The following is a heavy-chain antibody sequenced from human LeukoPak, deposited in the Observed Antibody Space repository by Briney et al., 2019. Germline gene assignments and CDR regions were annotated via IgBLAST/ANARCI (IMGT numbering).Heavy chain of an antibody. CDR1: GFTFSNYS. D-gene: IGHD2-2*01. Sequence: AGGSLRLSCAASGFTFSNYSMNWVRQAPGKGLEWVSFISSGSTLIYYADSVKGRFTISRDNTKNSMSLQMSSLRAEDTAVYYCARDPFFCSSAHCQMGPWGQGTLVTVSS. CDR2: ISSGSTLI. J-gene: IGHJ5*02. CDR3: ARDPFFCSSAHCQMGP. V-gene: IGHV3-21*01.